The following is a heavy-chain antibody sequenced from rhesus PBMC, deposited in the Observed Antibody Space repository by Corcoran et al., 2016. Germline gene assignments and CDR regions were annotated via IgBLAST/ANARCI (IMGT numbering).Heavy chain of an antibody. Sequence: EVQLVQSGADVKKPGASVKVSCKVSGSTFTAFSMPWVRPAPGKGLEWMGGVDPVYGEIIHAEKFQGRVTMTEDTSTDTAYMELSSLRSEDTAVYYCARVGDYSGSYPFDYWGQGVLVTVSS. CDR3: ARVGDYSGSYPFDY. V-gene: IGHV1-156*01. J-gene: IGHJ4*01. CDR2: VDPVYGEI. CDR1: GSTFTAFS. D-gene: IGHD3-16*01.